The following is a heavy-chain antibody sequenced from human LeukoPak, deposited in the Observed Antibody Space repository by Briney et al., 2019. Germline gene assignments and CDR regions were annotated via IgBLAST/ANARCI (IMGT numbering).Heavy chain of an antibody. Sequence: GGSLRLSCAASGFTLSNYAMHWVRQVPGKGLEWVSGISWNSGDIIYADSVKGRFTISRDNAKNSLYLQMNSLRVDDTVLYYCTTRSSHGAFDIWGQGTMVTVSS. CDR3: TTRSSHGAFDI. V-gene: IGHV3-9*01. J-gene: IGHJ3*02. CDR2: ISWNSGDI. CDR1: GFTLSNYA.